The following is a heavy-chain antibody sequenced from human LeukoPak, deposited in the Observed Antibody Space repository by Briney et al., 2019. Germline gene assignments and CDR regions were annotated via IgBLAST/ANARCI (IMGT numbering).Heavy chain of an antibody. D-gene: IGHD3-9*01. CDR2: IIPIFGTA. V-gene: IGHV1-69*05. J-gene: IGHJ5*02. CDR1: GGTFSSYA. CDR3: ARANYDILTGYYNSPNWFDP. Sequence: SVKVSCKASGGTFSSYAISWVRQAPGQGLEWMGGIIPIFGTANYAQKFQGRVTITTDESTSTAYMELSSLRCEDTAVYYCARANYDILTGYYNSPNWFDPWGQGTLVTVSS.